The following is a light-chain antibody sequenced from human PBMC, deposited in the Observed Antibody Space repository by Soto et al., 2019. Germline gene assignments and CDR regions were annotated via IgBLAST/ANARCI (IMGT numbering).Light chain of an antibody. J-gene: IGLJ3*02. CDR2: EGS. CDR1: SSDVGSYNL. Sequence: QSALTQPASVSGSPGQSITISCTGTSSDVGSYNLVSWYQQHPGKAPKLMIYEGSKRPSGVSNHFSGSKSGNTASLTISGLQAEDGADYYCCSYAGSSTLVFGAGTKLTVL. CDR3: CSYAGSSTLV. V-gene: IGLV2-23*01.